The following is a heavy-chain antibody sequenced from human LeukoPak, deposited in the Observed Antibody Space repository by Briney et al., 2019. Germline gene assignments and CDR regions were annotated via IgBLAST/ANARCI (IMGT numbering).Heavy chain of an antibody. CDR1: GYSFTSYD. J-gene: IGHJ4*02. CDR2: MNPNSGNT. CDR3: ARGRARKQLGFDTGRFYFDG. Sequence: ASVTVTCKSSGYSFTSYDNNRVRQATGQGLEWMGWMNPNSGNTGYAQKFQGRVTITSNTSISTAYMELSSLRSKDKAVYYYARGRARKQLGFDTGRFYFDGWGQGTLVSVSS. V-gene: IGHV1-8*03. D-gene: IGHD5-18*01.